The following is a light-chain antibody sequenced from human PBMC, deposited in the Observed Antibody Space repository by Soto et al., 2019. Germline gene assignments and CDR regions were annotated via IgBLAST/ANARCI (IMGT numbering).Light chain of an antibody. CDR2: EVS. CDR1: SSDVGSYNL. V-gene: IGLV2-23*02. J-gene: IGLJ3*02. CDR3: GSYAGSRTWV. Sequence: QSALTQPASVSGSPGQSITISCTGTSSDVGSYNLVSWYQQHPGKAPKLMIYEVSKRPSGVSNRFSGSKSGNTSSLTISGLQAEDEADYYCGSYAGSRTWVFGGGTTLTV.